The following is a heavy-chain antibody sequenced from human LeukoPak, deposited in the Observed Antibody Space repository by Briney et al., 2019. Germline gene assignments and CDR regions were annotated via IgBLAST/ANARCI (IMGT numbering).Heavy chain of an antibody. CDR1: GFTFSSYE. CDR2: ISSSGSTI. CDR3: ARGVGARRLYYYYYYYMDV. V-gene: IGHV3-48*03. J-gene: IGHJ6*03. D-gene: IGHD1-26*01. Sequence: GGPLRLSCAASGFTFSSYEMNWVRQAPGKGLEWVSYISSSGSTIHYADSVKGRFTISRDNAKNSLYLQMNSLRAEDTAVYYCARGVGARRLYYYYYYYMDVWGKGTTVTVSS.